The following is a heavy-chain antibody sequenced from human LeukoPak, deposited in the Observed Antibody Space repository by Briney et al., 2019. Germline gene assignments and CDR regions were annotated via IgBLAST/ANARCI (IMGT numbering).Heavy chain of an antibody. J-gene: IGHJ4*02. CDR2: MNSNSGNT. Sequence: GASVKVSCKASGYTFINYDITWVRQATGQGLEWMGWMNSNSGNTGYAQKFQGRVTMTRDTSMSTAYMELSSLRSEDTAVYYCTRGRGGTIVWGYLDYWGQGTLVTVSS. V-gene: IGHV1-8*01. CDR1: GYTFINYD. D-gene: IGHD3-16*01. CDR3: TRGRGGTIVWGYLDY.